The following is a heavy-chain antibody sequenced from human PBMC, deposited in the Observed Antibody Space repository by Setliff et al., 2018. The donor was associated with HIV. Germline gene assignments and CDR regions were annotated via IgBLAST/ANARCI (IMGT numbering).Heavy chain of an antibody. V-gene: IGHV3-53*04. CDR2: IYSGGTT. CDR1: GFTVSRYY. D-gene: IGHD3-3*01. Sequence: PGGSLRLSCAASGFTVSRYYMSWVRQAPGKGLEWVSIIYSGGTTYYADSVKGRFIISRHNSNNTLYLQMNSLRGEDTAVYYCTRNGVPGYMDVWGKGTTVTVSS. J-gene: IGHJ6*03. CDR3: TRNGVPGYMDV.